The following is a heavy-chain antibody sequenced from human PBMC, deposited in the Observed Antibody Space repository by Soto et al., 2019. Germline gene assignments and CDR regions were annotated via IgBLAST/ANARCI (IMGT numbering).Heavy chain of an antibody. CDR2: VSHDGRNT. CDR3: AKGGRQWLVTSDFNY. Sequence: VQLVESGGGVVQPGRSLRLSCAASGFAFSDYAMNWVRQAPGKGLEWVAVVSHDGRNTHYADSVKGRFTISRDSSKNTVSLEMTSLRAEDTAVYYCAKGGRQWLVTSDFNYWGQGALVTVSS. CDR1: GFAFSDYA. J-gene: IGHJ4*02. V-gene: IGHV3-30*18. D-gene: IGHD6-19*01.